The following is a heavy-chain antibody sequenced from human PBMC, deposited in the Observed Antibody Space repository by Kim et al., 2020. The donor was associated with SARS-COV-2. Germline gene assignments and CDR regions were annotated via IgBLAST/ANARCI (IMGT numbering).Heavy chain of an antibody. J-gene: IGHJ6*02. CDR1: GYSISSGYY. CDR2: IYHSGST. CDR3: ARDSIVVVPAAIYQNYYYGRDV. V-gene: IGHV4-38-2*02. D-gene: IGHD2-2*01. Sequence: SETLSLTCTVSGYSISSGYYWGWIRQPPGKGLEWIGSIYHSGSTYYNPSLKSRVTISVDTSKNQFSLKLSSVTAADTAVYYCARDSIVVVPAAIYQNYYYGRDVWGPGSTVTVSS.